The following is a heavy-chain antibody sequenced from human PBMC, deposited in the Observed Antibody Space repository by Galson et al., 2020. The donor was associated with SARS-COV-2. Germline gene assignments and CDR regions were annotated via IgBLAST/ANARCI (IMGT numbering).Heavy chain of an antibody. D-gene: IGHD2-21*02. CDR3: ARYCGGDCYSSSYGYFDL. CDR1: GGSISSGSYY. V-gene: IGHV4-61*02. J-gene: IGHJ2*01. Sequence: SETLSLTCTVSGGSISSGSYYWSWIRQPAGKGLEWIGRIYTSGSTNYNPSLKSRVTISVDTSKNQFSLKLSSVTAADTAVYYCARYCGGDCYSSSYGYFDLWGRGTLVTVSS. CDR2: IYTSGST.